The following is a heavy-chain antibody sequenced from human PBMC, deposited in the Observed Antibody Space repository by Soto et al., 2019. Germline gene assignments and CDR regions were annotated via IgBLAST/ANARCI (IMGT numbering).Heavy chain of an antibody. CDR3: ARPEGVSSSGGDYYYYYGMDV. Sequence: LSLTCTVSGGSISSSSYYWGWIRQPPGKGLEWIGSIYYSGSTYYNPSLKSRVTISVDTSKNQFSLKLSSVTAADTAVYYCARPEGVSSSGGDYYYYYGMDVWGQGTTVTVSS. V-gene: IGHV4-39*01. D-gene: IGHD6-6*01. CDR2: IYYSGST. CDR1: GGSISSSSYY. J-gene: IGHJ6*02.